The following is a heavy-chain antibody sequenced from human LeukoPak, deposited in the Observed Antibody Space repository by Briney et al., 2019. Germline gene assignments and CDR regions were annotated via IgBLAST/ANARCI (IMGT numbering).Heavy chain of an antibody. V-gene: IGHV1-69*05. Sequence: VASVKVSCKASGGTFSSYAISWVRQAPGQGLEWMGGIIPTFGTANYAQKFQGRVTITTDTSTSTAYMELRSLRSDDTAVYYCAREARSCSSTSCSGWFDPRGQGTLVTVSS. CDR1: GGTFSSYA. CDR2: IIPTFGTA. CDR3: AREARSCSSTSCSGWFDP. J-gene: IGHJ5*02. D-gene: IGHD2-2*01.